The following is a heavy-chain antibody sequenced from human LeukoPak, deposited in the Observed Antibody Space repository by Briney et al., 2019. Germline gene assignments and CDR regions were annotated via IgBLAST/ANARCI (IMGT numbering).Heavy chain of an antibody. CDR2: INPNSGGT. Sequence: GASVKVSCKASGYTFTGYYMHWVRQAPGQGLEWMGWINPNSGGTNYAQKFQGRVTMTRNTSSSTAYMELSRLRSDDTAVYYCARSGESDDCSSTSCWGQGTLVTVSS. D-gene: IGHD2-2*01. CDR1: GYTFTGYY. V-gene: IGHV1-2*02. J-gene: IGHJ4*02. CDR3: ARSGESDDCSSTSC.